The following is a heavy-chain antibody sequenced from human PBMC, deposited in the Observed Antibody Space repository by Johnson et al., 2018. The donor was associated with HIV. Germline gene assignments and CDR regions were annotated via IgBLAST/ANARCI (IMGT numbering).Heavy chain of an antibody. CDR1: AFTFRSYG. D-gene: IGHD2-2*01. Sequence: MQLVESGGGVAQPGASLRLSCPASAFTFRSYGMHWVRQAPGKGLEWVALIRYDGSNKYYADSAKGRFIISRDNSKNTLYLQMNSLRAEDTAVYYCAKGGGLLSAFDIWGQGTMVTVSS. J-gene: IGHJ3*02. V-gene: IGHV3-30*02. CDR2: IRYDGSNK. CDR3: AKGGGLLSAFDI.